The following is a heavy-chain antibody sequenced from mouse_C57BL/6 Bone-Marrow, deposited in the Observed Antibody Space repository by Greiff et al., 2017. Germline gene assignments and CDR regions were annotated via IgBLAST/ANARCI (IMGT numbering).Heavy chain of an antibody. Sequence: QVQLQQSGAELARPGASVKMSCKASGYTFTSYTMHWVKQRPGQGLEWIGYINPSRCYTKYNQKFKDKATLTEDKSSSTAYMQLSSLTYEDSAVSYCARSGVYDCEAWFAYWGQVTLVTVSA. CDR1: GYTFTSYT. D-gene: IGHD2-4*01. J-gene: IGHJ3*01. V-gene: IGHV1-4*01. CDR3: ARSGVYDCEAWFAY. CDR2: INPSRCYT.